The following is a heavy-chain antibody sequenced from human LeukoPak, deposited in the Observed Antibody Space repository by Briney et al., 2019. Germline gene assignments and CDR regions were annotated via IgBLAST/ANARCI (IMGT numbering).Heavy chain of an antibody. CDR3: ARAGTGYYDFWSGYYTSVYFDY. CDR2: INSDGSST. Sequence: GGSLRLSCAASGFTFSSYWMHWVRQAPGKGLVWVSRINSDGSSTGYADSVKGRFTISRDNAKNTLYLQMNGLRAEDTAVYYCARAGTGYYDFWSGYYTSVYFDYWGQGTLVTVSS. CDR1: GFTFSSYW. J-gene: IGHJ4*02. V-gene: IGHV3-74*01. D-gene: IGHD3-3*01.